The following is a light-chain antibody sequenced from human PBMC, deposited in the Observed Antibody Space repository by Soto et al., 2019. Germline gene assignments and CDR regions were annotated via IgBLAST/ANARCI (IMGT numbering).Light chain of an antibody. J-gene: IGKJ1*01. CDR2: AAS. CDR1: QGISNY. Sequence: DIQMTQSPSSLSASVGDTVTITCRASQGISNYLAWYQQKPGKVPKLLIYAASTLQSGVPSRFSGSGSGTDFTLTISSLQPEDVATCCCQHYNSAPWTFGDGTEVDMK. V-gene: IGKV1-27*01. CDR3: QHYNSAPWT.